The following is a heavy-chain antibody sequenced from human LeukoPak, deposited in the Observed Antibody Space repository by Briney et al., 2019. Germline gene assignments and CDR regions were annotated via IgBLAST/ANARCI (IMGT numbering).Heavy chain of an antibody. CDR2: IYYSGST. D-gene: IGHD3-3*01. J-gene: IGHJ4*02. Sequence: PSETLSLTCTVSGGSISSSSYYRGWIRQPPGKGLEWIGSIYYSGSTYYNPSLKSRVTISVDTSKNQFSLKLSSVTAADTAVYYCASTSARARYDFWSGYYMGDMDYWGQGTLVTVSS. CDR1: GGSISSSSYY. CDR3: ASTSARARYDFWSGYYMGDMDY. V-gene: IGHV4-39*01.